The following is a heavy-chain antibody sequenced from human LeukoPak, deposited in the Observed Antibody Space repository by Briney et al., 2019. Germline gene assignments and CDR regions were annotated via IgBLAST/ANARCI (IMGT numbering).Heavy chain of an antibody. V-gene: IGHV4-39*07. Sequence: PSETLSLTCTVSGGSISSSSYYWGWIRQPPGKGLEWIGSIYYSGSTYYNPSLKSRVTISVDTSKNQFSLKLSSVTAADTAVYYCARALLRTYSDFDYWGQGTLVTVSS. J-gene: IGHJ4*02. CDR3: ARALLRTYSDFDY. D-gene: IGHD2-15*01. CDR1: GGSISSSSYY. CDR2: IYYSGST.